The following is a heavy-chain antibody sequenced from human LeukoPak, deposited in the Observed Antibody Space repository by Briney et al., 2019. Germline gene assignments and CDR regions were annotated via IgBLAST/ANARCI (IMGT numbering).Heavy chain of an antibody. D-gene: IGHD5-18*01. CDR1: GFTFDNYG. V-gene: IGHV3-20*04. J-gene: IGHJ4*02. Sequence: GGSLRLSCAASGFTFDNYGMSWVRLAPGKGLEWVSGINWNGGSIGYAHSVKGRFTISRDNAKNSLYLQMNSLRAEDTAVYYCARGRIQLWLPEYYFDYWGQGTLVTVSS. CDR2: INWNGGSI. CDR3: ARGRIQLWLPEYYFDY.